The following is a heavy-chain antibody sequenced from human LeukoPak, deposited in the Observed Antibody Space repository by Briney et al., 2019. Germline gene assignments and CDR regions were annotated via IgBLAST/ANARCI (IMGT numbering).Heavy chain of an antibody. CDR3: TRSGRGGAFDI. CDR2: IKQDGSEK. J-gene: IGHJ3*02. Sequence: GGSLRFSCAASGFTFSSYWMSWVRQAPGKGLEWVANIKQDGSEKYYMDSVKGRFTISRDNAKNTVYLQMNSLRADDTAVYYCTRSGRGGAFDIWGQGTMVTVSS. D-gene: IGHD1-26*01. CDR1: GFTFSSYW. V-gene: IGHV3-7*01.